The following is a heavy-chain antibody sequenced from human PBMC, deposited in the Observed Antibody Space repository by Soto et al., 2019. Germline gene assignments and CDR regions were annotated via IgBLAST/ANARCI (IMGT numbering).Heavy chain of an antibody. CDR2: IYWDDDK. D-gene: IGHD3-10*01. J-gene: IGHJ4*02. Sequence: QITLKESGPTLVKPTQTLTLTCTFSGFSLSTSGVGVGWIRQPPGKALEWLALIYWDDDKRYSPSLKSTLTITKDTSKHPVVLTMANMDPVDTATYYCAHRRFPRGLDYWGQGTLVTVSS. V-gene: IGHV2-5*02. CDR3: AHRRFPRGLDY. CDR1: GFSLSTSGVG.